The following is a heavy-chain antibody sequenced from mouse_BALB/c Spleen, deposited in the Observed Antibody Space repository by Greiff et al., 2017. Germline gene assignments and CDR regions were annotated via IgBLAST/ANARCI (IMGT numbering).Heavy chain of an antibody. J-gene: IGHJ4*01. Sequence: VKLQESGPGLVQPSQSLSITCTVSGFSLTSYGVHWVRQSPGKGLEWLGVIWSGGSTDYNAAFISRLSISKDNSKSRVFFKMNSLQANDTAIYYCARDYGRDYAMDYWGQGTSVTVSS. CDR3: ARDYGRDYAMDY. CDR2: IWSGGST. CDR1: GFSLTSYG. D-gene: IGHD1-1*02. V-gene: IGHV2-2*02.